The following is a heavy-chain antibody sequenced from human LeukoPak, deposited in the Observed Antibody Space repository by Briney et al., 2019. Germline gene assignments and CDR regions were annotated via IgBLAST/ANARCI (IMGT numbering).Heavy chain of an antibody. V-gene: IGHV3-30*02. CDR3: ARDLMWGFDY. J-gene: IGHJ4*02. Sequence: PGGSLRLSCAASGFTFSRHGMHWVRQTPGVGLEWVAIIGNDGRDQHYTDSVKGRFTISRDNSKNTLFLQLNSLRPEDTALYLCARDLMWGFDYWGQGTLVTVSS. CDR2: IGNDGRDQ. CDR1: GFTFSRHG. D-gene: IGHD7-27*01.